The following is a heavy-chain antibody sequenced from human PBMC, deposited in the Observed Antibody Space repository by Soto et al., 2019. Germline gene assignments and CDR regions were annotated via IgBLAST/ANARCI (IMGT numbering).Heavy chain of an antibody. Sequence: GXSLILSCAASGFTFSSYGMHCVRQAPGKGLEWVAVIWYDGSNKYYADSVKGRFTISRDNSKNTLYLQMNSLRAEDTAVYYCAREPYYYDSSGLFDYWGQGTLVTV. V-gene: IGHV3-33*01. CDR2: IWYDGSNK. D-gene: IGHD3-22*01. CDR1: GFTFSSYG. CDR3: AREPYYYDSSGLFDY. J-gene: IGHJ4*02.